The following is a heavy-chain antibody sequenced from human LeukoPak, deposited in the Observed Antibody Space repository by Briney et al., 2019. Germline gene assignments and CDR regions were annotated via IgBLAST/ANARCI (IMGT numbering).Heavy chain of an antibody. CDR1: GGSISSYY. V-gene: IGHV4-4*07. CDR2: IYTSGST. J-gene: IGHJ3*02. CDR3: ARVQPVLRYFDWPNAFDI. Sequence: SETLSLTCSVSGGSISSYYWSWIRQPAGKGLEWIGRIYTSGSTNYNPSLKSRVTMSVDTSKNQFSLKLSSVTAADTAVYYCARVQPVLRYFDWPNAFDIWGQGTMVTVSS. D-gene: IGHD3-9*01.